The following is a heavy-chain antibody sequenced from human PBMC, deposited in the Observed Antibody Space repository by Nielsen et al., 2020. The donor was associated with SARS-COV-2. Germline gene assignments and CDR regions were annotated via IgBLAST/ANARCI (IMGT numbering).Heavy chain of an antibody. CDR2: ISSSSYI. CDR3: ARADGMDV. J-gene: IGHJ6*02. CDR1: GFTFSSYS. Sequence: GESLKISCAASGFTFSSYSMNWVRQAPGKGLEWVSSISSSSYIYYADSVKGRFTISRDNAKNSLYLQMNSLRAEDTAVYYCARADGMDVWGQGTTVTVSS. V-gene: IGHV3-21*01.